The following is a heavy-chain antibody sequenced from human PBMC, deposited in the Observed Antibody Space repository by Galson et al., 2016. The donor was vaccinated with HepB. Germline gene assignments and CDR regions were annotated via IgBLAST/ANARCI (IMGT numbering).Heavy chain of an antibody. Sequence: SLRLSCATSGFTLRDHYMSRIRQAPGKGLEWVSYISSTSGYTNYLDSVKGRFTISRDNANDSVHLQMNSLRAEDTAIYYCARTTTPPKYFDLWGQGTLVTVAS. J-gene: IGHJ4*02. D-gene: IGHD1-1*01. CDR1: GFTLRDHY. V-gene: IGHV3-11*06. CDR2: ISSTSGYT. CDR3: ARTTTPPKYFDL.